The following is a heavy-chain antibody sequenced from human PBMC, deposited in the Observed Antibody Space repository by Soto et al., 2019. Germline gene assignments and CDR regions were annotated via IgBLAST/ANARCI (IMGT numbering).Heavy chain of an antibody. D-gene: IGHD2-21*02. J-gene: IGHJ4*02. CDR2: IYYSGNT. CDR1: GASISSGDYY. Sequence: SLTCTVSGASISSGDYYWSWILQPPGKGLEWIGYIYYSGNTYYNPSLESRITISVDTSKNQFSLKLTSVTAADTAVYYCAREVAGVYLTDCGGDSYSNYRVQGTLVTVSS. V-gene: IGHV4-30-4*01. CDR3: AREVAGVYLTDCGGDSYSNY.